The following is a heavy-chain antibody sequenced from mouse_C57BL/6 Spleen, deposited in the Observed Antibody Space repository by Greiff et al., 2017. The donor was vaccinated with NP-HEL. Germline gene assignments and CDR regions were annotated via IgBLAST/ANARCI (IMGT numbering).Heavy chain of an antibody. CDR1: GYAFSSYW. D-gene: IGHD1-1*01. J-gene: IGHJ4*01. V-gene: IGHV1-80*01. CDR3: AREDYYGSSQAPYAMDY. CDR2: IYPGDGDT. Sequence: QVQLQQSGAELVKPGASVKISCKASGYAFSSYWMNWVKQRPGKGLEWIGQIYPGDGDTNYNGKFKGKATLTADKSSSTAYMQLSSLTSEDSAVYFCAREDYYGSSQAPYAMDYWGQGTSVTVSS.